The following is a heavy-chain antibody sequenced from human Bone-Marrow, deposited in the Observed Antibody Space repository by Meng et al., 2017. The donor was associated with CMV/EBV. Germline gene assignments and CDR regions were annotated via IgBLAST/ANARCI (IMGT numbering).Heavy chain of an antibody. CDR3: AKDLTGDNAFDV. Sequence: GESLKISCAASGFTFSSYAMHWVRQAPGKGLEWVSFIRYDGSNKYYADSVKGRFTISRDNSKNTLYLQMNSLRAEDTAVYYCAKDLTGDNAFDVWGQGTMVTVSS. CDR2: IRYDGSNK. V-gene: IGHV3-30*02. D-gene: IGHD1-26*01. J-gene: IGHJ3*01. CDR1: GFTFSSYA.